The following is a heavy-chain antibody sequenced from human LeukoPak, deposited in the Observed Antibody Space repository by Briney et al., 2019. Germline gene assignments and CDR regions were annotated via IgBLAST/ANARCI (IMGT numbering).Heavy chain of an antibody. CDR3: ARGVVSRNSYFDS. J-gene: IGHJ4*02. Sequence: GGSLRLSCAASGFTFNNYAIHWVRQAPGKGLEWVALISLDGTDKYYADSVKGRFTISRDNSKNTLYLQMNSLRAEDTAVYYCARGVVSRNSYFDSWGQGTLVTVSS. CDR2: ISLDGTDK. CDR1: GFTFNNYA. V-gene: IGHV3-30-3*01. D-gene: IGHD5/OR15-5a*01.